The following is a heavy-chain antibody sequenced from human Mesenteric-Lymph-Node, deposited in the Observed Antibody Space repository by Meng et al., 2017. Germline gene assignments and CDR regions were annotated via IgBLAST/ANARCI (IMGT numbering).Heavy chain of an antibody. D-gene: IGHD3-22*01. CDR2: ISSNGFGT. Sequence: GESLKISCAASGFTFSTYSIHWVRQAPGKGLEYVSSISSNGFGTYYADPVKGRFTISRDNTKNTLHLQMNSLRAEDTAVYYCARVSYYYDSSGTIAAYYFDYWGQGALVTVSS. V-gene: IGHV3-64*02. CDR3: ARVSYYYDSSGTIAAYYFDY. CDR1: GFTFSTYS. J-gene: IGHJ4*02.